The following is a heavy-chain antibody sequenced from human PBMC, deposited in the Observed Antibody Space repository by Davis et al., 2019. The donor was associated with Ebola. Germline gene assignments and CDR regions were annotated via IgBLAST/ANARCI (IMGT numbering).Heavy chain of an antibody. CDR1: GFTFSSYE. V-gene: IGHV3-48*03. CDR3: ARGERRYYDYNGMDV. Sequence: PGGSLRLSCVASGFTFSSYEMNWIRQAPGKGLEWLSYISTYGTTIYYGDSVKGRFTISRDNAKNSLYLQMHSLRPEDTAVYYCARGERRYYDYNGMDVWGQGTTVTVSS. J-gene: IGHJ6*02. D-gene: IGHD1-1*01. CDR2: ISTYGTTI.